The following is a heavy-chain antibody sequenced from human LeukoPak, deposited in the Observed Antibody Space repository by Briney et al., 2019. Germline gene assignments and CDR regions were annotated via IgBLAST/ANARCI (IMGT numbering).Heavy chain of an antibody. J-gene: IGHJ6*03. CDR3: ARVRRPGRDMDV. V-gene: IGHV4-34*01. D-gene: IGHD1-26*01. CDR1: GGSISSHY. Sequence: SETLSLTCTVSGGSISSHYWSWIRQPPGKGLEWIGEINHSGSTNYNPSLKSRVTISVDTSKNQFSLKLSSVTAADTAVYYCARVRRPGRDMDVWGKGTTVTVSS. CDR2: INHSGST.